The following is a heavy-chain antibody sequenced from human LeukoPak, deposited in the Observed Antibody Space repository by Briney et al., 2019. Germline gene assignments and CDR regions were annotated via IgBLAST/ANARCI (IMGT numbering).Heavy chain of an antibody. Sequence: PGGSLRLSCAASGFTFSSYGMHWVRQAPGKGLEWVAVISYDGSNKYYADSVKGRFTISRDNSKNTLYLQMNSLRAEDTAVYYCARDPSRLATSMDYWGQGTLVTVSS. D-gene: IGHD5-12*01. CDR2: ISYDGSNK. V-gene: IGHV3-30*03. J-gene: IGHJ4*02. CDR3: ARDPSRLATSMDY. CDR1: GFTFSSYG.